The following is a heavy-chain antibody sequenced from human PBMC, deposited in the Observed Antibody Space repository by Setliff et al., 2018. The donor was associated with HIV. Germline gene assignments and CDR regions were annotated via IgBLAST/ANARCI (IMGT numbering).Heavy chain of an antibody. J-gene: IGHJ5*02. Sequence: PSETLSLTCTVSGGSITSSYWSWIRQSPGKGLEWIAYFYYSGSTNYNPSLKSRVAISGDTSRNQVSLKLSSVTAADTAVYYCARASSTVTTQWFDPWGQGPRSPSPQ. V-gene: IGHV4-59*12. CDR2: FYYSGST. D-gene: IGHD4-4*01. CDR3: ARASSTVTTQWFDP. CDR1: GGSITSSY.